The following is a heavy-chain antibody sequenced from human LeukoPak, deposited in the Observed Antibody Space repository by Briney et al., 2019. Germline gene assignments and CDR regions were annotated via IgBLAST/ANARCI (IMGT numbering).Heavy chain of an antibody. D-gene: IGHD3-16*02. V-gene: IGHV4-34*01. CDR3: AREGGYDYVWGSYRANRLGFDY. Sequence: PSETLSLTCAVYGGSFSGYYWSWIRQPPGKGLEWIGEINHSGSTNYNLSLKSRVTISVDTSKNQFSLKLSSVTAADTAVYYCAREGGYDYVWGSYRANRLGFDYWGQGTLVTVSS. J-gene: IGHJ4*02. CDR2: INHSGST. CDR1: GGSFSGYY.